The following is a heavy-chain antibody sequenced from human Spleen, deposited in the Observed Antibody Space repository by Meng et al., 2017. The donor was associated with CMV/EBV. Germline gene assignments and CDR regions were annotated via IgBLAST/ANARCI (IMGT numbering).Heavy chain of an antibody. CDR2: ISSSSSYI. V-gene: IGHV3-21*01. CDR1: GFTFSSYS. J-gene: IGHJ4*02. Sequence: GESLKISCAAPGFTFSSYSMNWVRQAPGKGLEWVSSISSSSSYIYYADSVKGRFTISRDNAKNSLYLQMNSLRAEDTAVYYCARAYSSSSSLGRWGQGTLVTVSS. CDR3: ARAYSSSSSLGR. D-gene: IGHD6-6*01.